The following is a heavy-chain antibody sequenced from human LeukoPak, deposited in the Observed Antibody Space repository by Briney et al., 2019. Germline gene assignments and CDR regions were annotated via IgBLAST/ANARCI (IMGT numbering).Heavy chain of an antibody. D-gene: IGHD2-8*01. CDR1: GFTFSTYW. CDR3: VRNGPFDY. CDR2: IKQDGSEK. V-gene: IGHV3-7*01. Sequence: GGSLRLSCAASGFTFSTYWMGWVRQAPGKGLEWVANIKQDGSEKYYVDSVKGRFTISRDNAKNSLFLQMNSRRAEDTAVYYCVRNGPFDYWGQGTLVTVSS. J-gene: IGHJ4*02.